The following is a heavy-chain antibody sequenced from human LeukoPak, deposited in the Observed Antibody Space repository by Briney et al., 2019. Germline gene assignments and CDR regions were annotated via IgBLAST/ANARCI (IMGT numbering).Heavy chain of an antibody. CDR3: ARDKGIAVAGPYYYYHYGMDV. CDR2: IYYSGST. Sequence: SETLSLTCTVSGGSISSYYWSWIRQPPGKGLEWIGYIYYSGSTNYNPSLKSRVTISVDTSKNQFSLKLSSVTAADTAVYYCARDKGIAVAGPYYYYHYGMDVWGQGTTVTVSS. J-gene: IGHJ6*02. CDR1: GGSISSYY. D-gene: IGHD6-19*01. V-gene: IGHV4-59*01.